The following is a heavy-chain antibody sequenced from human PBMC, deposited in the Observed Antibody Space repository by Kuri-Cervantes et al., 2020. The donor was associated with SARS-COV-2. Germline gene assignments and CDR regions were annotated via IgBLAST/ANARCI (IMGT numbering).Heavy chain of an antibody. CDR2: ISKGSDTI. CDR1: GFTFNTYS. V-gene: IGHV3-48*01. J-gene: IGHJ4*02. Sequence: LSLTCAASGFTFNTYSMDWVRLAPGKGLEWLAYISKGSDTIYYADSVKGRFTISRDNAKNSLYLQMNSLRAEDTAVYYCARASGPVTTFDYWGQGTLVTVSS. D-gene: IGHD4-17*01. CDR3: ARASGPVTTFDY.